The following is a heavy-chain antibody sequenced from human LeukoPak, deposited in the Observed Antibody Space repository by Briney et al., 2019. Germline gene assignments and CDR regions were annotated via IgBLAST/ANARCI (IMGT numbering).Heavy chain of an antibody. D-gene: IGHD2-15*01. CDR3: ARGRRGYCSGGSCYRFDP. CDR2: MNPNSGNT. Sequence: ASVKVSCKASGYTFTSYDINWVRQATGQGLEWMGWMNPNSGNTGYAQKFQGRVTMTRNTSISTAYMELSSLRFEDTAVYYCARGRRGYCSGGSCYRFDPWGQGTLVTVSS. V-gene: IGHV1-8*01. J-gene: IGHJ5*02. CDR1: GYTFTSYD.